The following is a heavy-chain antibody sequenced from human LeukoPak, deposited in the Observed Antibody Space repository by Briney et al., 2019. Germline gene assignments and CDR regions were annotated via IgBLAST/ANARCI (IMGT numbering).Heavy chain of an antibody. CDR1: GGTFSSYS. V-gene: IGHV1-69*05. J-gene: IGHJ4*02. Sequence: SVKASCKASGGTFSSYSISWVRQAPGQELEWMGRIIPIFGTPNYAQKFQGRVTITTDESTSTAYMELSSLRSDDTAVYYCARGPYGWYYFDYWGQGTLVTVSS. CDR3: ARGPYGWYYFDY. CDR2: IIPIFGTP. D-gene: IGHD6-19*01.